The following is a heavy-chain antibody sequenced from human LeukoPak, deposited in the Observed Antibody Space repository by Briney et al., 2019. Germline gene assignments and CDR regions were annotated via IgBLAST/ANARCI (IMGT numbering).Heavy chain of an antibody. CDR3: VRGKDRGSGNDFTLGY. Sequence: PGGSLRLSCSVSGLSFSGHAVHWVRQAPGKGLEWLAVASSVGSSTYFSASVKGRFTISGDIFMNTAYLYLFSLGAGDTALFFWVRGKDRGSGNDFTLGYWGQGTPVIVSS. J-gene: IGHJ4*02. V-gene: IGHV3-30-3*01. D-gene: IGHD6-19*01. CDR1: GLSFSGHA. CDR2: ASSVGSST.